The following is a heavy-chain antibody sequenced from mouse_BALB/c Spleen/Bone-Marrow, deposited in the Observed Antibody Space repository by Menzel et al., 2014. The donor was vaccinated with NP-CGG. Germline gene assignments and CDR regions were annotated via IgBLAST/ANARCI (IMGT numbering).Heavy chain of an antibody. D-gene: IGHD4-1*01. CDR3: ASLTGTFDY. J-gene: IGHJ2*01. V-gene: IGHV14-3*02. CDR1: GFNIKDTY. CDR2: VDPASGNI. Sequence: EVQLQQSGTDRVKPGASVKLSCTASGFNIKDTYMHWVKQRPEQGLDWIGRVDPASGNIQYDPKFQGRAAITADTSSNTAYLQLSSLTSEDTAVYYCASLTGTFDYWGQGTPLTVSS.